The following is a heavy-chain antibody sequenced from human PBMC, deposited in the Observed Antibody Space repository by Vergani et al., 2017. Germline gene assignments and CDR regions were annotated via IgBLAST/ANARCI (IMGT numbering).Heavy chain of an antibody. CDR2: ISKDGTHD. CDR3: ARGGTDIFVSSSGYSHLLYY. D-gene: IGHD3-22*01. J-gene: IGHJ4*02. Sequence: QVSLVESGGGVVQPGRSLTLTCSASGFGFKNFAMHWVRQAPGKGLEWVATISKDGTHDYYEPSVRGRFAVSRDNFKNTMYLQMDRLTTDDTAVYFCARGGTDIFVSSSGYSHLLYYWGQGILVTVSS. CDR1: GFGFKNFA. V-gene: IGHV3-30*03.